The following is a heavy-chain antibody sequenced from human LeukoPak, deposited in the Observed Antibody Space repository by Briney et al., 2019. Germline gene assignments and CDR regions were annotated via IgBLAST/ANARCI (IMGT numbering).Heavy chain of an antibody. CDR2: IRYDGSNK. CDR1: GFTFSIYG. V-gene: IGHV3-30*02. D-gene: IGHD3-22*01. CDR3: AKGVYDSSGYEDY. Sequence: GGSLRLSCAASGFTFSIYGMHWVRQAPGKGLEWVAFIRYDGSNKYYADSVKGRFTISRDNSKNTLYLQMNSLRAEDTAVYYCAKGVYDSSGYEDYWGQGTLVTVSS. J-gene: IGHJ4*02.